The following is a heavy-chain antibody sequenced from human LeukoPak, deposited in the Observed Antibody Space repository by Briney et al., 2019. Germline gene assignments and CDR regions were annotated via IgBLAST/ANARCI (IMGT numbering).Heavy chain of an antibody. CDR3: ARPPYYYDRSY. CDR1: GYSFSSYW. Sequence: GESLKIPCKGSGYSFSSYWIGWVRQMPGKGLECMGFIYPGDSKTRYSPSFQGQVTISADKSINTAYLQWSSLKASDSAMYYCARPPYYYDRSYWGQGTLVTVSS. J-gene: IGHJ4*02. D-gene: IGHD3-22*01. CDR2: IYPGDSKT. V-gene: IGHV5-51*01.